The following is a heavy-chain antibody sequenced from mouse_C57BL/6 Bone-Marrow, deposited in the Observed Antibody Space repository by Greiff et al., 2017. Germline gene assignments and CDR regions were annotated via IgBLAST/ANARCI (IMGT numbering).Heavy chain of an antibody. CDR3: VCVSPYYASTYWYFDV. Sequence: QVQLQQPGAELVKPGASVKMSCKASGYTFTSYWITWVKQRPGQGLEWIGDIYPGSGSTNYNEKFKSKATLTVDTSSSTAYMQLSSLTSEDSAVYYCVCVSPYYASTYWYFDVWGTGTTVTVSS. CDR2: IYPGSGST. D-gene: IGHD1-1*01. CDR1: GYTFTSYW. V-gene: IGHV1-55*01. J-gene: IGHJ1*03.